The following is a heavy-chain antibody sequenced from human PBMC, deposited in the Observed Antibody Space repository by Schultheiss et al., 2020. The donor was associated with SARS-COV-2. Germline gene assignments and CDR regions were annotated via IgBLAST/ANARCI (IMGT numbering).Heavy chain of an antibody. D-gene: IGHD3-3*01. CDR2: IKQDGSEK. Sequence: GGSLRLSCAASGFTFSSYAMSWVRQAPGKGLEWVANIKQDGSEKYYVDSVKGRFTISRDNAKNSLYLQMNSLRPEDTALYYCARVIRATYEFYSMDVWGQGTTVTVSS. J-gene: IGHJ6*02. CDR3: ARVIRATYEFYSMDV. V-gene: IGHV3-7*03. CDR1: GFTFSSYA.